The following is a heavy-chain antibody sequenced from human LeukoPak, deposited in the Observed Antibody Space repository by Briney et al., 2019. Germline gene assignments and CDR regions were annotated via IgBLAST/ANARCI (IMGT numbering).Heavy chain of an antibody. D-gene: IGHD3-3*01. CDR2: IIPIFGAP. Sequence: SVKVSCKASGGTFSSYAISWVRQAPGQGLEWMGGIIPIFGAPNYAQKFQGRVTITADESTSTAYMELSSLRSEDTAVYYCARCYDLWSGYYRWLDPWGQGTLVTVSS. J-gene: IGHJ5*02. CDR3: ARCYDLWSGYYRWLDP. V-gene: IGHV1-69*13. CDR1: GGTFSSYA.